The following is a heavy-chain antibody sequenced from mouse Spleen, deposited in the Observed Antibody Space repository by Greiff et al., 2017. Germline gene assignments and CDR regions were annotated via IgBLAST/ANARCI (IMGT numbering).Heavy chain of an antibody. CDR1: GFNIKDYY. CDR2: IDPEDGDT. CDR3: TTFYGYDATWFAY. D-gene: IGHD2-2*01. Sequence: EVKLMESGAELVRPGASVKLSCTASGFNIKDYYMHWVKQRPEQGLEWIGRIDPEDGDTEYAPKFQGKATMTADTSSNTAYLQLSSLTSEDTAVYYCTTFYGYDATWFAYWGQGTLVTVSA. J-gene: IGHJ3*01. V-gene: IGHV14-1*01.